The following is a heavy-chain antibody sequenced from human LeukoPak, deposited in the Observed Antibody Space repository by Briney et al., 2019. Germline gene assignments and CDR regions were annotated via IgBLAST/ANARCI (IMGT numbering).Heavy chain of an antibody. J-gene: IGHJ5*02. CDR3: ASVGRIAYYYDSLDP. CDR1: GYTFTSYD. CDR2: MNPNSGNT. Sequence: ASVKVSCKASGYTFTSYDINWVRQATGQGLEWMGWMNPNSGNTGYAQKFQGRVTMTRSTSISTAYMELSSLRSEDTAVYYCASVGRIAYYYDSLDPWGQGTLVTVSS. D-gene: IGHD3-22*01. V-gene: IGHV1-8*01.